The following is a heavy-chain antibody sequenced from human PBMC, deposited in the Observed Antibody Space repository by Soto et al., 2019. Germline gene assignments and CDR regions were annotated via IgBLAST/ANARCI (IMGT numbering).Heavy chain of an antibody. J-gene: IGHJ6*03. CDR2: IIPIFGTA. CDR1: GGTFSSYA. D-gene: IGHD3-10*01. Sequence: SVRGSCKASGGTFSSYAISWVRQAPGQGLEWMGGIIPIFGTANYAQKFQGRVTITADESTSTAYMELSSLRSDDTAVYYCARRTPPRFCYYPYMDVWGKATTVTVSS. V-gene: IGHV1-69*13. CDR3: ARRTPPRFCYYPYMDV.